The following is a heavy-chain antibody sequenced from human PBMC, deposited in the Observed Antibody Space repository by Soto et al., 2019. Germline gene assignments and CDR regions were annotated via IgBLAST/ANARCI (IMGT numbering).Heavy chain of an antibody. Sequence: SETLSLTCTVSGGSISSGGYYWSWIRQHPGKGLEWIGYIYYSGSTYYNPSLKSRVTISVDTSKNQFSLKLSSVTAADTAVYYCARVYGSRWPAGYYYGMDVWGKGTTVTVSS. D-gene: IGHD6-13*01. J-gene: IGHJ6*04. CDR2: IYYSGST. CDR3: ARVYGSRWPAGYYYGMDV. V-gene: IGHV4-31*03. CDR1: GGSISSGGYY.